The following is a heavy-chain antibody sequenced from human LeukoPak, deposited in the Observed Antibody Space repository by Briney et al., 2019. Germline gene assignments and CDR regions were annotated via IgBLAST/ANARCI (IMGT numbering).Heavy chain of an antibody. D-gene: IGHD6-19*01. CDR1: GHSISSGY. CDR2: ISQSGST. Sequence: SETLSLTCTVSGHSISSGYWGWIRQPPGKGLEWIGSISQSGSTYYNPSLKSRVTISVDTSKNQFSLRLSSVTAADTAVYYCARPYTSGYRGAFDIWGQGTMVTVSS. J-gene: IGHJ3*02. V-gene: IGHV4-38-2*02. CDR3: ARPYTSGYRGAFDI.